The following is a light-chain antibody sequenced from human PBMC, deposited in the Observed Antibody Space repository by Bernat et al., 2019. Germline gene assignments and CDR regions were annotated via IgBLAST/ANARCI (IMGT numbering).Light chain of an antibody. CDR1: QDISNY. CDR3: QQYVFRA. V-gene: IGKV1-33*01. J-gene: IGKJ1*01. Sequence: DIQMTQSPSSLSASVGDRVTITCQASQDISNYLNWYQQKPGKAPKLLIYDASNLETGVPSRFSGSGSGTDFTFTISSLQPEDIATYYCQQYVFRAFGQGTKVEIK. CDR2: DAS.